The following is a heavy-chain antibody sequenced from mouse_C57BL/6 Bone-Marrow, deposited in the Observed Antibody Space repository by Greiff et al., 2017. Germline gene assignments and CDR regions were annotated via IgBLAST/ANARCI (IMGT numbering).Heavy chain of an antibody. CDR2: IYPRSGNT. Sequence: QVQLQQPGAELARPGASVKLSCKASGYTFTSYGISWVKQRTGQGLEWIGEIYPRSGNTYYNEKFKGKAPLTVDKSSSTAYMELRSLTSEDSAVXFCATLRRDWYFDGWGTGTTVTVSS. D-gene: IGHD1-2*01. V-gene: IGHV1-81*01. CDR1: GYTFTSYG. CDR3: ATLRRDWYFDG. J-gene: IGHJ1*03.